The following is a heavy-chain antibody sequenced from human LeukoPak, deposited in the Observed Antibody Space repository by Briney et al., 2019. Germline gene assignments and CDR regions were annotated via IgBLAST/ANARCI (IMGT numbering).Heavy chain of an antibody. CDR3: VRGRDTRY. V-gene: IGHV3-74*01. CDR1: GFTFGSNW. J-gene: IGHJ4*02. CDR2: INEDGSTT. Sequence: GVSLRLSCAASGFTFGSNWMHWVRQAPGKGLVWVSRINEDGSTTNYADSVKGRSTIFRDNAKNTLYLQMNSLRAEDTAVYYCVRGRDTRYWGQGTLVTVSS. D-gene: IGHD5-18*01.